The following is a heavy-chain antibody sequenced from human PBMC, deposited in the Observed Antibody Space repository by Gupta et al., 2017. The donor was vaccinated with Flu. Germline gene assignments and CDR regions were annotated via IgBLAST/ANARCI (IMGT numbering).Heavy chain of an antibody. D-gene: IGHD5-12*01. J-gene: IGHJ6*02. CDR2: ISHSGHL. CDR1: GGSFSNYY. Sequence: QVHLQQWGAGLLKPSETLSLTCAVSGGSFSNYYWTWIRQSPVKGLEWIGEISHSGHLNYSPSLKSRATISVDASKRQFFLSLSSVTAADTAVYYCASSPEVEITDGGISFDAWGQGTAVTVSS. CDR3: ASSPEVEITDGGISFDA. V-gene: IGHV4-34*01.